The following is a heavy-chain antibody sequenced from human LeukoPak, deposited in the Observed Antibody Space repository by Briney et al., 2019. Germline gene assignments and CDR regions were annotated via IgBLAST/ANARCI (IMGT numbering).Heavy chain of an antibody. CDR2: IGTTGDT. Sequence: GGSLRLSCAASGFTFRNYDVHWVRQVTGKGLEWVSGIGTTGDTYYPGSVKGRFTISRDNAKDPLWLQLKSLRAEDTAVYYCARGHLPVVDGDGLSDAFDVWGQGTRVIVSS. D-gene: IGHD2-15*01. J-gene: IGHJ3*01. V-gene: IGHV3-13*01. CDR3: ARGHLPVVDGDGLSDAFDV. CDR1: GFTFRNYD.